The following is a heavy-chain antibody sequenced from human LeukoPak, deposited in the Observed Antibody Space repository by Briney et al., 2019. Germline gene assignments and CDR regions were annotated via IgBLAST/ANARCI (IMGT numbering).Heavy chain of an antibody. CDR3: ARGVNSGYFDY. CDR2: VDHTGST. J-gene: IGHJ4*02. V-gene: IGHV4-59*01. CDR1: GDSITMYY. Sequence: SETLSLTCTVSGDSITMYYWTWIRQPPGKGLEWIGYVDHTGSTKFNPSLNGRVSISRDTSKNQFSLKLTSVTAADTAVYYCARGVNSGYFDYCGQGTLVTVSS. D-gene: IGHD1-26*01.